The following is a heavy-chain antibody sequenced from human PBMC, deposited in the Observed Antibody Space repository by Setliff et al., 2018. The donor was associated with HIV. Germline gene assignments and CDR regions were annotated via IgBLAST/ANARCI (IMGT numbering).Heavy chain of an antibody. CDR1: GHSITSGRYF. CDR3: ARGGRKGLADY. J-gene: IGHJ4*02. V-gene: IGHV4-31*03. Sequence: PSETLSLTCTVSGHSITSGRYFWSWIRQRPGKGLEWLGYIYSTGSTYYNPSPTSRVSISLDTSKNQFSLNLSSVTVADSAVFYCARGGRKGLADYWGQGTQVTVSS. CDR2: IYSTGST.